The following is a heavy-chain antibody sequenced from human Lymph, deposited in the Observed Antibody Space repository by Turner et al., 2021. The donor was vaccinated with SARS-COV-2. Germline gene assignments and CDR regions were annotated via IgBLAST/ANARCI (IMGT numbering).Heavy chain of an antibody. V-gene: IGHV1-69*10. CDR2: IPPPLAIA. CDR3: GRNAAPCLGGGVHYYYYAMDV. Sequence: QVQLVQSGAEVKKPGSSVKVSCKASGGTFSSSAISGVRQAPGQGLWGMGGIPPPLAIANSAQKFQGRVTITADKTPSTAHMGLSSLRYEETAVYFCGRNAAPCLGGGVHYYYYAMDVWGQGTTVTVSS. J-gene: IGHJ6*02. D-gene: IGHD3-16*01. CDR1: GGTFSSSA.